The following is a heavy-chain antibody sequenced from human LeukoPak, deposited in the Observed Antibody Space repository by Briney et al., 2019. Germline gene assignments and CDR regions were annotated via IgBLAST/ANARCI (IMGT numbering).Heavy chain of an antibody. CDR1: GGSFSGYY. CDR2: INHSENT. D-gene: IGHD3-10*01. CDR3: ARPPLLRFGETYFDY. Sequence: PSETLSLTCAVYGGSFSGYYWSWIRQPPGKGLEWIGEINHSENTNYNPSPKSRVTISVDTSKNKFSLKLSSVTAADTAVYYCARPPLLRFGETYFDYWGQGTLVTVSS. V-gene: IGHV4-34*01. J-gene: IGHJ4*02.